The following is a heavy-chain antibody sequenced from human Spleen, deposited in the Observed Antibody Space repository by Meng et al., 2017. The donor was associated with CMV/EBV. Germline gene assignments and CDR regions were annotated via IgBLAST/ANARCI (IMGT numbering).Heavy chain of an antibody. J-gene: IGHJ4*02. V-gene: IGHV4-34*01. CDR2: INHSGST. Sequence: GQLRQWGAGLLKPSETLSLTCAVYGGSFSGYYWSWIRQPPGKGLEWIGEINHSGSTNYNPSLESRLTISIDKSKNQFYLKLTSVTAADAAVYYCVTRVPNTRDYFAVFDFWGQGTLVTVTS. CDR1: GGSFSGYY. CDR3: VTRVPNTRDYFAVFDF. D-gene: IGHD4/OR15-4a*01.